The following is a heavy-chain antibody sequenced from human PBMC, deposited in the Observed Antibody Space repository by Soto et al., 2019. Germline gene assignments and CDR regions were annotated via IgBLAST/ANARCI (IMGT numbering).Heavy chain of an antibody. Sequence: DVQLEESGGGLVKPGGSLRLSCVASEFTFSVYSMNWVRQAPGKGLEWVSSISSGSSYIYYADSVKGRFTISRDNDKSSLFLHMNSLRVDDTDVYYCTRDRFKIRGGYYHYYGMDVWGQGTTVTVSS. CDR1: EFTFSVYS. CDR3: TRDRFKIRGGYYHYYGMDV. V-gene: IGHV3-21*02. CDR2: ISSGSSYI. J-gene: IGHJ6*02. D-gene: IGHD3-10*01.